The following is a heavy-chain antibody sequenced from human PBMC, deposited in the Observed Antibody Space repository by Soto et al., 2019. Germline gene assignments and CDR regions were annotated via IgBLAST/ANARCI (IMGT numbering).Heavy chain of an antibody. Sequence: EVQLLESGGGLVQPGGSLRLSCAASGFTFGNYAMNWVRQAPGKGLQWVSGISNSGGSTYYADSVKGRFTISRDNSNNTLYLKLNSVRAEDTALYYCAKNRHWNYGAPREFDSWGQGTLVTVSS. D-gene: IGHD1-7*01. CDR3: AKNRHWNYGAPREFDS. CDR1: GFTFGNYA. CDR2: ISNSGGST. V-gene: IGHV3-23*01. J-gene: IGHJ4*02.